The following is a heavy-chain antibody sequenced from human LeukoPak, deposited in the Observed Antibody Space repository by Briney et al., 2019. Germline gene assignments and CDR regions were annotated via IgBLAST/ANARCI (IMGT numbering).Heavy chain of an antibody. CDR2: INPNSGGT. Sequence: ASVKVSCKASGYTFTGYYMHWVRQAPGQGLEWMGWINPNSGGTNYAQKFQGRVTMTRDTSISTAYMDLSRLRSDDTAVYYCARGYYYDSSWFAPWGQGTLVTVSS. D-gene: IGHD3-22*01. CDR1: GYTFTGYY. V-gene: IGHV1-2*02. J-gene: IGHJ5*02. CDR3: ARGYYYDSSWFAP.